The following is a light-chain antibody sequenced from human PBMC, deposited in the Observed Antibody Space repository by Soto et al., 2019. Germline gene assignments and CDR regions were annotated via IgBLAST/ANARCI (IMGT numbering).Light chain of an antibody. V-gene: IGLV7-46*01. CDR1: TGAVTSGHY. CDR2: DTS. J-gene: IGLJ2*01. CDR3: SSYTSSSTLVV. Sequence: QAVVTQEPSLTVSPGGTVTLTCGSSTGAVTSGHYPYWFQQKPGQAPRTLIYDTSNKHSWTPARFSGSLLGGKAALTLSGAQPEDEADYYCSSYTSSSTLVVFGGGTQLTVL.